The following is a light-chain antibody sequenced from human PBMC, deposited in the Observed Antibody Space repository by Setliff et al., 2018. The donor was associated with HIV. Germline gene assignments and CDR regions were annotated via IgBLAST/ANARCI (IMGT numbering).Light chain of an antibody. Sequence: QSVLAQPPSASGSPGQSVTISCTGTSSDVGAYNYVSWYQQHPGKAPKLMIYEVNKRPSGVPDRFSGSKSGNTASLTVSGLQAEDEADYYCSAYAGSNKGVCGTGTKVTVL. V-gene: IGLV2-8*01. CDR1: SSDVGAYNY. J-gene: IGLJ1*01. CDR3: SAYAGSNKGV. CDR2: EVN.